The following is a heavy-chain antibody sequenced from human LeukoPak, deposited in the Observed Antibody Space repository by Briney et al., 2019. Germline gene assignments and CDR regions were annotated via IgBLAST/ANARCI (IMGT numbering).Heavy chain of an antibody. CDR1: GFTFSSYA. V-gene: IGHV3-30-3*01. CDR3: ARDNNWGSTHY. Sequence: GGSLRLSCAASGFTFSSYAMHWVRQAPGKGLEWVAVVSYDGSNKYYADSVQGRFTVSRDNSKNTLYLHMNTLRIEDTAVYYCARDNNWGSTHYWGQGTLVTVSS. J-gene: IGHJ4*02. D-gene: IGHD7-27*01. CDR2: VSYDGSNK.